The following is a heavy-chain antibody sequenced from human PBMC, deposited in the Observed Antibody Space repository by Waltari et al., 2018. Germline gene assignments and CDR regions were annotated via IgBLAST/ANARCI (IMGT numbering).Heavy chain of an antibody. Sequence: QAQLVQSGAEVKKPGASVKVSCRASGYTFSDFGLSWVRQAPGQGLEWMGWISANKGHTNLAQKFQGRLIMTKDTCTPTVYMELNYLTSDDTAVYYCARERHRLMEVGYLMALDPWGQGALVTVSS. CDR2: ISANKGHT. J-gene: IGHJ5*02. CDR3: ARERHRLMEVGYLMALDP. D-gene: IGHD3-3*01. CDR1: GYTFSDFG. V-gene: IGHV1-18*01.